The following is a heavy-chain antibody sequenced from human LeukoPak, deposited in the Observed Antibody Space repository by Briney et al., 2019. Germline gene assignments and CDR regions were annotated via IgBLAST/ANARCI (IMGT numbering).Heavy chain of an antibody. CDR3: ARFRLGSDYYHMDV. CDR1: GGSISSYY. D-gene: IGHD7-27*01. Sequence: SETLSLTCTVSGGSISSYYWSWIRQPAGEGLEWIGHIYSTGSTNYNPSLKSRVTLSVDRSKNQFSLRLNSVTAADTAVYYCARFRLGSDYYHMDVWGKGTTVTVSS. CDR2: IYSTGST. V-gene: IGHV4-4*07. J-gene: IGHJ6*03.